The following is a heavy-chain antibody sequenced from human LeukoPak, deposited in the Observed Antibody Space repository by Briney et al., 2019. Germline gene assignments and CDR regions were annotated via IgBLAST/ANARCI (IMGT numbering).Heavy chain of an antibody. Sequence: ASVKVSCKASGYTFSGYYLHWVRQAPGQGLEWMGWINPDSGGTNYAQKFQGRVTMTRDTSISTAYMELSRLRSDDTAVYYCARGRYSGYDYANWFDPWGQGTLVTVSS. V-gene: IGHV1-2*02. CDR2: INPDSGGT. J-gene: IGHJ5*02. D-gene: IGHD5-12*01. CDR3: ARGRYSGYDYANWFDP. CDR1: GYTFSGYY.